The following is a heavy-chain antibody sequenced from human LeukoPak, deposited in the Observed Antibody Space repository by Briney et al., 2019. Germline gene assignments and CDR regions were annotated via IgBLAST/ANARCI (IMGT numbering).Heavy chain of an antibody. CDR1: GFNFSSYS. D-gene: IGHD2-2*01. CDR2: NSSGSTDI. J-gene: IGHJ6*03. CDR3: ARVLDCSTTTCFWNYFYYYMDV. V-gene: IGHV3-21*01. Sequence: GGSMRLSCAASGFNFSSYSMTWVRQAPGKGLEWVSSNSSGSTDIFYADSVRGRFTISRDNAKNSLYLQMNSLRAEDTAVYYCARVLDCSTTTCFWNYFYYYMDVWGKGTTVTVSS.